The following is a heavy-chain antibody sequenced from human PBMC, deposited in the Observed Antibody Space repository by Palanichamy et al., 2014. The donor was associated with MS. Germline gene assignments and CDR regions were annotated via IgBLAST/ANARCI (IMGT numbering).Heavy chain of an antibody. CDR2: ISFSGGT. Sequence: QLQLQESGPGLVKPSETLSLTCTVSGDSISTRIYYWGWIRQPPGKGLEWIGSISFSGGTYYNPSLMSRVTISVDTSKNQFSLKLSSVTAADTAVYYCAIPTPSWFDPWGQGTLVTVSS. CDR1: GDSISTRIYY. J-gene: IGHJ5*02. V-gene: IGHV4-39*01. CDR3: AIPTPSWFDP.